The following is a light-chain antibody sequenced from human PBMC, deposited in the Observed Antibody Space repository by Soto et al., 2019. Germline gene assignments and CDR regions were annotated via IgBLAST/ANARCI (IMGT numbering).Light chain of an antibody. CDR3: QQYNNWPPMYT. J-gene: IGKJ2*01. Sequence: EIVMTQSPATLSVSPGERATLSCRASQSVSSNLAWYQQKPGQAPRLLIYGASTRATGNPARFSGSGSGTEFTLTLSSLQSEDFAVYYCQQYNNWPPMYTFGQGTKVDIK. CDR1: QSVSSN. CDR2: GAS. V-gene: IGKV3-15*01.